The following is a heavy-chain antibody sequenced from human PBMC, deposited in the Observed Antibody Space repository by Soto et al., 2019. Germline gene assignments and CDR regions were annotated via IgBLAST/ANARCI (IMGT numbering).Heavy chain of an antibody. CDR1: GYSFTSYW. V-gene: IGHV5-51*01. J-gene: IGHJ6*02. Sequence: GESLKISCKGSGYSFTSYWIGWVRQMPGKGLEWMGIIYPGDSDTRYSPSFQGQVTMTRDTSISTAYMELSRLRSDDTAVYYCARDALHYALRISQKMVWLVGGMDVWGQGTTVNVS. CDR2: IYPGDSDT. D-gene: IGHD6-13*01. CDR3: ARDALHYALRISQKMVWLVGGMDV.